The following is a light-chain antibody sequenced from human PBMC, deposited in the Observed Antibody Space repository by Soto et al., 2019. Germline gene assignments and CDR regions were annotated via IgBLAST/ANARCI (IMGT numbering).Light chain of an antibody. V-gene: IGKV1-27*01. CDR3: QKCKVAPFT. Sequence: LMTQSPSSLSAFVGDRVTITCRAHQDIANFLAWYQQKPGKVPKLLIYAASTLQSGVPSRFSGSGSGTDFTLTISSLQPEDVATYYCQKCKVAPFTFGGGTKV. CDR1: QDIANF. J-gene: IGKJ4*01. CDR2: AAS.